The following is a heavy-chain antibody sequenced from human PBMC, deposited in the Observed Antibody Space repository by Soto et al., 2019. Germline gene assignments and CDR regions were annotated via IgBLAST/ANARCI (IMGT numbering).Heavy chain of an antibody. CDR2: INPNSGDT. V-gene: IGHV1-2*02. J-gene: IGHJ4*02. CDR1: GYIFAAYY. D-gene: IGHD2-15*01. Sequence: ASVKVSCKASGYIFAAYYMHWVRQAPGQGLEWLGWINPNSGDTIYAQKFQDRVTMTCDTSVSTAYLELSSLSSDDTALYYCAREASAVVSLDYWGQGTLVTVSS. CDR3: AREASAVVSLDY.